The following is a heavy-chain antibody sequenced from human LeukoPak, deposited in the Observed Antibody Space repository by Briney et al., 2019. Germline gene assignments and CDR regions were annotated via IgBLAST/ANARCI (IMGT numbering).Heavy chain of an antibody. CDR1: GGSISSSSYY. CDR2: IYYSGST. V-gene: IGHV4-39*01. J-gene: IGHJ4*02. CDR3: ARHSVLAWEPSHRETYYFDY. Sequence: QLQLQESGPGLVKPSETLSLTCTVSGGSISSSSYYWGWIRQPPGKGLEWIGGIYYSGSTYYNPSLKSRVTISVDTSKNQFSLKLSSVTAADTAVYYCARHSVLAWEPSHRETYYFDYWGQGTLVTVSS. D-gene: IGHD1-26*01.